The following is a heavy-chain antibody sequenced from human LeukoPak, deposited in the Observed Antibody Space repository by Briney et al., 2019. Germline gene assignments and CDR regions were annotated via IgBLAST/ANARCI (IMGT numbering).Heavy chain of an antibody. CDR2: VYGGGFT. J-gene: IGHJ2*01. CDR1: GFNVSSKF. D-gene: IGHD3-10*01. CDR3: ARRGPTYWYFDL. Sequence: PGGSLRLSCAASGFNVSSKFMSWVRQAPGKGLEWVSVVYGGGFTYYADSVKGRFTISRDNSKNTLSLQMNSLRAEDTAMYYCARRGPTYWYFDLWGRGTLVTVSS. V-gene: IGHV3-66*01.